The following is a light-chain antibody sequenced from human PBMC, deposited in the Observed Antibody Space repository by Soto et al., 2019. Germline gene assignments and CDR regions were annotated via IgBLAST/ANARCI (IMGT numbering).Light chain of an antibody. J-gene: IGLJ1*01. V-gene: IGLV2-14*01. CDR3: SSYRSGGTFV. CDR2: VVS. Sequence: QSALAHPTSVSVSRGQSISISCTGTSSDVGGYNYVSWHQQHPGKAPKVLISVVSNRPSGVSNRFSGSKSGKTASLTISGLQAEDEADYYCSSYRSGGTFVFGSGTKVTVL. CDR1: SSDVGGYNY.